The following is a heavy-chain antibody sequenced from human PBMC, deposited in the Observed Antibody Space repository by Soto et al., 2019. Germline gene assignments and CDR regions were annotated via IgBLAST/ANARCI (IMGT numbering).Heavy chain of an antibody. CDR3: ASEFYSHYGGDYYYSTDV. V-gene: IGHV4-34*01. CDR2: INHSGST. D-gene: IGHD4-4*01. Sequence: SETLSLTCAVYGGSFGGYYWSWIRQPPGKGLEWIGEINHSGSTNYNPSLKSRVTISVDTSKNQFSLKLSSVTAADTAVYYCASEFYSHYGGDYYYSTDVWGKGTTVTVSS. J-gene: IGHJ6*03. CDR1: GGSFGGYY.